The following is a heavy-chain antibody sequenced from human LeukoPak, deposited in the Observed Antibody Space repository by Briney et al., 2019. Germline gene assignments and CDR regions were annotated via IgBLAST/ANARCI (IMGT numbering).Heavy chain of an antibody. J-gene: IGHJ6*02. CDR3: ARTGYSSSWYYSVYYYYGMDV. CDR2: INPSGGST. D-gene: IGHD6-13*01. V-gene: IGHV1-46*01. CDR1: GYTFTGYY. Sequence: ASVKVSCTASGYTFTGYYMHWVRQAPGQGLEWMGIINPSGGSTSYAQKFQGRVTMTRDTSTSTVYMELSSLRSEDTAVYYCARTGYSSSWYYSVYYYYGMDVWGQGTTVTVSS.